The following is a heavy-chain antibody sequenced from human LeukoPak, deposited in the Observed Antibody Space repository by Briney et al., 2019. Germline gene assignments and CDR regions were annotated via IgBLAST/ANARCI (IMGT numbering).Heavy chain of an antibody. Sequence: GGTLRLSSAASGFTPSSYSMSCVRQAPGKGLEGVANIKEDGSEKNYLDSVKVRFTISRDNAKNSLYLQMNSLRAEDTAVYYCARGGGRHVEYWGQGTLVTVSS. CDR3: ARGGGRHVEY. CDR1: GFTPSSYS. V-gene: IGHV3-7*05. J-gene: IGHJ4*02. D-gene: IGHD2/OR15-2a*01. CDR2: IKEDGSEK.